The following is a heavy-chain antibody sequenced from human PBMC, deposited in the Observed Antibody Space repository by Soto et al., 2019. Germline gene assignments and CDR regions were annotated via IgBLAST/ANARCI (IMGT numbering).Heavy chain of an antibody. D-gene: IGHD3-22*01. Sequence: QVQLVQSGAEVKYPGSSVKVSCKASGGSFSSYTLSWVRQAPGQGLEWMVRIIPTLGVPNYAHKFQDRVTITADKSTSTAYTELRTLTSGHTAVYYCTNDGSNGRRPERDYWGQGTLVTVSS. V-gene: IGHV1-69*02. CDR3: TNDGSNGRRPERDY. CDR1: GGSFSSYT. J-gene: IGHJ4*02. CDR2: IIPTLGVP.